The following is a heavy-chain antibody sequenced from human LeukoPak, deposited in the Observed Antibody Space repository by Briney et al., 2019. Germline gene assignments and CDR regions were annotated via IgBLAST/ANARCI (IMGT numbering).Heavy chain of an antibody. J-gene: IGHJ4*02. D-gene: IGHD6-13*01. CDR3: TKDPSTAAAAGSFDS. CDR1: GFTFNKYG. Sequence: TGGSLRLSCAAYGFTFNKYGMHWVRQSPGKGLKWVAFIGSDGTYKYYRDSVQGRFTSSRDNSKNTLYLQMSSLRADDTAIYYCTKDPSTAAAAGSFDSWGQGTLVTVSS. V-gene: IGHV3-30*02. CDR2: IGSDGTYK.